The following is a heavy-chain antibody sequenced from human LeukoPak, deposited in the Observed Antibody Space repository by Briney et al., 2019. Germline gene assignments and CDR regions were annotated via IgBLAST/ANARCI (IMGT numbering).Heavy chain of an antibody. CDR1: GGSLSGYY. J-gene: IGHJ4*01. CDR2: IHYTGTT. CDR3: ARHRAYTYGRTFAY. Sequence: PSETLSLACTVSGGSLSGYYWSWIRQPPGKGLEWIGYIHYTGTTKYNSSLNSRGTISVDTSKNQFSLILTSMTAADTAVYYCARHRAYTYGRTFAYGGQGTLVTVSS. D-gene: IGHD5-18*01. V-gene: IGHV4-59*08.